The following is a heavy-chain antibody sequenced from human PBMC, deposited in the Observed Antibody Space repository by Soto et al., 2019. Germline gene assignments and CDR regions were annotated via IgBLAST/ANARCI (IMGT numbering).Heavy chain of an antibody. CDR2: ISGSGGST. CDR1: GFTFSSYA. D-gene: IGHD6-19*01. CDR3: VREISVAGGHFDY. Sequence: PGGSMRLSCAASGFTFSSYAMSWVRQVPGKGLEWVSAISGSGGSTYYADSVKGRFTISRDNAKNSLYLQMNSLRDEDTAVYYCVREISVAGGHFDYWGQGTLVTVSS. J-gene: IGHJ4*02. V-gene: IGHV3-23*01.